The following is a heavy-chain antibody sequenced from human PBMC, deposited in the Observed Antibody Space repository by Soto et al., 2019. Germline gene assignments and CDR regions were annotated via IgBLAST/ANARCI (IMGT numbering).Heavy chain of an antibody. CDR2: IIPFFGTA. CDR3: ARASNMAAAGAMDL. D-gene: IGHD6-25*01. J-gene: IGHJ6*02. Sequence: QEQLVQSGAEVKKPGSSVKVSCKASGGTLSNYGISWVRQAPGQGLEWMGGIIPFFGTAKNAQKFQGRVKFTAEDSTRTAYMEWSRLRSEDSAVYYCARASNMAAAGAMDLWAKGPRSPSP. V-gene: IGHV1-69*01. CDR1: GGTLSNYG.